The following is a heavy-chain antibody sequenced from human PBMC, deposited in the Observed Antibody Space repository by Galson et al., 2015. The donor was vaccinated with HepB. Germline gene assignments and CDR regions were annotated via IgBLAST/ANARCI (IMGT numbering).Heavy chain of an antibody. CDR1: GFTFNDYA. V-gene: IGHV3-9*01. D-gene: IGHD6-19*01. CDR2: ISWNSRKV. CDR3: AKDLREYSSGWFDF. J-gene: IGHJ5*01. Sequence: SLRLSCAASGFTFNDYAMHWVRQAPGKGLEWVSGISWNSRKVGYGDSVKGRFTISRDNARNSLYLEMNSLRAEDTALYYCAKDLREYSSGWFDFWGQGTLVSVSS.